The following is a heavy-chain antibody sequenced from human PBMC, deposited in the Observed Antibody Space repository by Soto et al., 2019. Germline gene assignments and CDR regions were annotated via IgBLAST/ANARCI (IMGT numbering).Heavy chain of an antibody. CDR1: GYTFTGYY. CDR3: AREGIVVVPAAQPYYYYGMDV. V-gene: IGHV1-2*04. D-gene: IGHD2-2*01. J-gene: IGHJ6*02. CDR2: INPNSGGT. Sequence: ASVKVSCKASGYTFTGYYMHWVRQAPGQGLEWMGWINPNSGGTNYAQKFQGWVTMTRDTSISTAYMELSRLRPDDTAVYYCAREGIVVVPAAQPYYYYGMDVWGQGTTVTVSS.